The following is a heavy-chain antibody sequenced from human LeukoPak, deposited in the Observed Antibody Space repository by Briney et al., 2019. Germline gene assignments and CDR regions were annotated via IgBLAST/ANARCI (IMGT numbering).Heavy chain of an antibody. CDR1: GFTLGDYA. J-gene: IGHJ4*02. V-gene: IGHV3-49*04. Sequence: PGGSLRLSYTGSGFTLGDYAMNWVRQAPGKGLEWVGLITSKAYGGTTEYAASVKGRFTISRDDSKNIVHLQMNSLKIEDTAVYYCTREVERGGSYWGGDYWGQGTLVTVSS. CDR3: TREVERGGSYWGGDY. D-gene: IGHD1-26*01. CDR2: ITSKAYGGTT.